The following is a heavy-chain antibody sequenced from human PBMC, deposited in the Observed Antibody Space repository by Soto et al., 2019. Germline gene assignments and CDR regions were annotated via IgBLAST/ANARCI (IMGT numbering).Heavy chain of an antibody. CDR2: IYYSGST. Sequence: SETLSLTCTVSGGSISGSNYYWGWIRQPPEKGKEWIGNIYYSGSTFYNPSLRSRVTISVDTSKNQFFLKLSSVIAADTAVYYCARLTCSGGACYHRYYFDYWGQGTLVTVSS. D-gene: IGHD2-15*01. CDR1: GGSISGSNYY. CDR3: ARLTCSGGACYHRYYFDY. V-gene: IGHV4-39*01. J-gene: IGHJ4*02.